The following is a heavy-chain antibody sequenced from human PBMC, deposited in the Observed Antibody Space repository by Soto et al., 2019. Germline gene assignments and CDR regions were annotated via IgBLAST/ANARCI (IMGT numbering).Heavy chain of an antibody. CDR3: ARGSGYSGIAAAGPDY. J-gene: IGHJ4*02. CDR2: INSDGSST. CDR1: GFTFSSYW. D-gene: IGHD6-13*01. Sequence: EVQLVESGGGLVQPGGSLRLSCAASGFTFSSYWMHWVRQAPGKGLVWVSRINSDGSSTSYADSVKGRFTISRDNAKNTLDLQMNSLRAEDTAVYYCARGSGYSGIAAAGPDYWGQGTLVTVSS. V-gene: IGHV3-74*01.